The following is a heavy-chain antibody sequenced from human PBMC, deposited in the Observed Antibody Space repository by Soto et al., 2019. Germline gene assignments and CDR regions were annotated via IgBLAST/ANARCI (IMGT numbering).Heavy chain of an antibody. D-gene: IGHD6-6*01. J-gene: IGHJ4*02. Sequence: PSETLSLTCTVSGGSISGYYWSWIRQPPGKGLEWIGYIYYSGSTTYNPSLKSPVTISVDTSRNQFSLKLSSVTAADTAVYYCAKVRDDHSYFFDYWGQGTLVTVLL. CDR3: AKVRDDHSYFFDY. CDR2: IYYSGST. V-gene: IGHV4-59*01. CDR1: GGSISGYY.